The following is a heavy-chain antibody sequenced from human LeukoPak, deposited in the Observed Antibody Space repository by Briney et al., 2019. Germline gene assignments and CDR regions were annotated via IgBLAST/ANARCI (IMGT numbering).Heavy chain of an antibody. D-gene: IGHD2-15*01. J-gene: IGHJ4*02. V-gene: IGHV3-74*01. CDR2: INSDGTST. CDR3: ARVRLYCSGGSCYFYYFDS. CDR1: GFTFGSYW. Sequence: GGSLRLSCAAAGFTFGSYWMHWVRQAPGKGLVWVSRINSDGTSTTYADSVKGRFTISRHNAKNTLYLQMNSLRAEDTAVYYCARVRLYCSGGSCYFYYFDSWGQGTLVTVSS.